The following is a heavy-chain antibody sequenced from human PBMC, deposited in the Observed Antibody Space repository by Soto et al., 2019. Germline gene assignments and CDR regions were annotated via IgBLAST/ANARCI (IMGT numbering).Heavy chain of an antibody. CDR1: EFSVGSNY. Sequence: EVQLVESGGLIQPGGSLRLSCAASEFSVGSNYLSWVRQAPGKGLEWVSGIYAGGATYYADSVKGRFTFSRDSSKNTVSLQMNSLKVDDTALYFCARGSYRAFDHWGQGTLVTVSS. CDR2: IYAGGAT. V-gene: IGHV3-53*01. J-gene: IGHJ4*02. D-gene: IGHD4-4*01. CDR3: ARGSYRAFDH.